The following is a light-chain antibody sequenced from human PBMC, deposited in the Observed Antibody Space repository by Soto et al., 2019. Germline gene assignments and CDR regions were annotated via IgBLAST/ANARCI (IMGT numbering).Light chain of an antibody. Sequence: EIVLTQSPGTLSLSPGERATLSCRASQSVSSSYLAWYQQKPGQAPRLLIYGASSRATAIPDRFSGSGSGTDFTLTISRLEPEDFAVYDCQQYGSSPWTFGQGTKVEIK. CDR1: QSVSSSY. J-gene: IGKJ1*01. CDR3: QQYGSSPWT. V-gene: IGKV3-20*01. CDR2: GAS.